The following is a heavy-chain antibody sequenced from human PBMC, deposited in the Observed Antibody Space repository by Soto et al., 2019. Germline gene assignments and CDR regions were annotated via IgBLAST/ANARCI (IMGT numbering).Heavy chain of an antibody. J-gene: IGHJ5*02. Sequence: GESLKISCKGSGYSFTSYCIGWVRQMPGKGLEWMGIIYPGDSDTRHSPSFQGQVTISADKSISTAYLQWSSLKASDTAMYYCARVVVVAATAGNWFDPWGQGTLVTVSS. D-gene: IGHD2-15*01. CDR2: IYPGDSDT. CDR1: GYSFTSYC. V-gene: IGHV5-51*01. CDR3: ARVVVVAATAGNWFDP.